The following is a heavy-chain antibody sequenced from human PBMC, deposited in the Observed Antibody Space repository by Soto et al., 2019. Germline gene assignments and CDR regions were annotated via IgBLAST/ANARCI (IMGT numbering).Heavy chain of an antibody. Sequence: PGGSLRLSCAASGFTFSSYAMSWVRQAPGKGLDCFSAFCGMVFSTYYAVFVKGRFTISRDNSKNTLFLQMNSLRAEDTAVYYCAKALLGRLWFGDYYYGMDVWGQGTTVTVSS. V-gene: IGHV3-23*01. D-gene: IGHD3-10*01. J-gene: IGHJ6*02. CDR1: GFTFSSYA. CDR3: AKALLGRLWFGDYYYGMDV. CDR2: FCGMVFST.